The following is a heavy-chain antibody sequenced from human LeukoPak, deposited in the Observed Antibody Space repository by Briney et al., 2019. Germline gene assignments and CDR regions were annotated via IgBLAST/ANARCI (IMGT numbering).Heavy chain of an antibody. D-gene: IGHD5-24*01. CDR3: ARAPDGFHAFDI. Sequence: GGSLRLSCAASGFTLSSYAMHRVRQAPGKGLEWVAVISYDGSNKYYADSVKGRFTISRDNSKNTLYLQMNSLRAEDTAVYYCARAPDGFHAFDIWGQGTMVTVSS. CDR1: GFTLSSYA. J-gene: IGHJ3*02. CDR2: ISYDGSNK. V-gene: IGHV3-30*01.